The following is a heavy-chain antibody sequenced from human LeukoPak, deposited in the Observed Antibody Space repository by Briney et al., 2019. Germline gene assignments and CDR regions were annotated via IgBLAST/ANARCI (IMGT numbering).Heavy chain of an antibody. Sequence: GGSLRLSRAASGFTVSSNYMSWVRQAPGKGLEWVSVIYSGGSTYYADSVKGRFTISRDNSKNTLYLQMNSLRAEDTAVYYCARDLDGSGSSFDYWGQGTLVTVSS. CDR3: ARDLDGSGSSFDY. J-gene: IGHJ4*02. CDR1: GFTVSSNY. V-gene: IGHV3-66*01. D-gene: IGHD3-10*01. CDR2: IYSGGST.